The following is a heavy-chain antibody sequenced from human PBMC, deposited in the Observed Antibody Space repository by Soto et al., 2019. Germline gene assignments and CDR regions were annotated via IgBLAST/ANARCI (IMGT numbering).Heavy chain of an antibody. J-gene: IGHJ6*02. V-gene: IGHV4-59*01. D-gene: IGHD3-3*01. CDR2: IYYSGST. CDR3: ARGRGITIFGTQGYYGMDV. Sequence: SETLSLTCTVSGGSISGYYWSWIRQPPGKGLEWIGYIYYSGSTNYNPSLKSRVTISVDTSKNQFSLKLSSVTAADTAVYYCARGRGITIFGTQGYYGMDVWGQGTTVTVS. CDR1: GGSISGYY.